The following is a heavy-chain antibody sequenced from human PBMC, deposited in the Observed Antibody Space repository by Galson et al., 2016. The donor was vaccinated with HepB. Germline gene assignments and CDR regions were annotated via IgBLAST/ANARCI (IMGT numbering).Heavy chain of an antibody. D-gene: IGHD2-15*01. CDR3: ARLLRPDESGAYYFNYYNAMDV. Sequence: SLRLSCAASGFTFNSHWMHWVRQAPGKGLVWVSRLNSDGISATYADSEQGRFTISRDNARNPLYLQMSRQRVEDTAVYSCARLLRPDESGAYYFNYYNAMDVWGQGTTVTVSS. CDR2: LNSDGISA. J-gene: IGHJ6*02. V-gene: IGHV3-74*03. CDR1: GFTFNSHW.